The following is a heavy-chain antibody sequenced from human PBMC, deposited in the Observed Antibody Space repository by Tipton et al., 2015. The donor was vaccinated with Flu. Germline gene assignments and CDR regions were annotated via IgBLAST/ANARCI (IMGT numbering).Heavy chain of an antibody. CDR3: ARRDYSNYVSEPKNWFDP. CDR1: GGSISSSTYY. Sequence: TLSLTCTVYGGSISSSTYYWGWIRQPPGKGLEWIGSIYDSGSTYYIPSLKSRVTISVDTSKKQFSLRLSSVTAADTAVYYCARRDYSNYVSEPKNWFDPWGQGTLVTVSS. D-gene: IGHD4-11*01. V-gene: IGHV4-39*01. CDR2: IYDSGST. J-gene: IGHJ5*02.